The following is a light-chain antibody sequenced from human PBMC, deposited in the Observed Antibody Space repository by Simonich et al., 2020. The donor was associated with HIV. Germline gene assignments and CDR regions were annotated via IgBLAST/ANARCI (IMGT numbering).Light chain of an antibody. J-gene: IGKJ3*01. Sequence: DIVMTQSPLSLPVTPGEPASISCRSSQSLLHSNGYNYLDWYLQKPGQSPQLLIYLGSNRASGVPDRFSGRGSGTDFTLKISRVEADDVGVYYCMQAVQRKFTFGPGTKVDIK. V-gene: IGKV2-28*01. CDR1: QSLLHSNGYNY. CDR2: LGS. CDR3: MQAVQRKFT.